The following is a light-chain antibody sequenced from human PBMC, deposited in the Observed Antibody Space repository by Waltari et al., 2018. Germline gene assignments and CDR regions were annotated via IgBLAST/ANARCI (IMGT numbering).Light chain of an antibody. CDR1: QGIGNN. CDR3: QKYNTALPELT. J-gene: IGKJ4*01. V-gene: IGKV1-27*01. Sequence: DIQMTQSPSSLSASVGDRVTITCRASQGIGNNLVWYQQKPGKVPKVLIYAASTLQSGVPSRVSGSGSGTDFTLTISSLRPEDVATYYCQKYNTALPELTFGGGTKVEIK. CDR2: AAS.